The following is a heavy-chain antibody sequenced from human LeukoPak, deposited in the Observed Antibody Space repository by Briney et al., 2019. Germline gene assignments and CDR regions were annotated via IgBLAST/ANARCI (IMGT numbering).Heavy chain of an antibody. CDR3: GRGGYDVLSGYYTMFDY. J-gene: IGHJ4*01. D-gene: IGHD3-3*01. V-gene: IGHV3-48*02. CDR1: GFTFRSYS. Sequence: PGGSLRLSCAASGFTFRSYSMNWVRQAPGKGLEWVSYISSGSSATYYADSVKGRFTVSRDNAKNSLYLQMNSVRDEDAAVYYCGRGGYDVLSGYYTMFDYWGQGTLVTVSS. CDR2: ISSGSSAT.